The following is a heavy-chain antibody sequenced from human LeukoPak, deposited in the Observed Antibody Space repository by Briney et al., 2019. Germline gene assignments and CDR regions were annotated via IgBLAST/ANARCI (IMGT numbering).Heavy chain of an antibody. Sequence: SETLSLTCTVSGGSISSSSYYWGWIRQPPGKGLDWIRSIYYSGTTYYNPSHKSLITITVDTSKNQFTLKLSSVTDADTAVYYCPRRNYDFWSGYSYYFDYWGQGTLVTVS. D-gene: IGHD3-3*01. J-gene: IGHJ4*02. CDR3: PRRNYDFWSGYSYYFDY. V-gene: IGHV4-39*01. CDR1: GGSISSSSYY. CDR2: IYYSGTT.